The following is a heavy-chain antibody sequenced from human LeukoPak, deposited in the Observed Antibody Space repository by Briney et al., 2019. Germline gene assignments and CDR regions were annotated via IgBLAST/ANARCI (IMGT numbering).Heavy chain of an antibody. Sequence: ASVNVSCKASGGTFSSYAISWVRQAPGQGLEWMGGIIPIFGTANYAQKFQGRVTITADESTSTAYMELSSLRSEDTAVYYCARGGAGLRYFDWLLYYWGQGTLVTVSS. CDR3: ARGGAGLRYFDWLLYY. V-gene: IGHV1-69*13. CDR2: IIPIFGTA. D-gene: IGHD3-9*01. CDR1: GGTFSSYA. J-gene: IGHJ4*02.